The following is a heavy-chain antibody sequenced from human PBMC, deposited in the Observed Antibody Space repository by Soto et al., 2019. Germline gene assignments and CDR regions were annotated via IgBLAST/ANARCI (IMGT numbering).Heavy chain of an antibody. CDR3: AKDLRYKWHPAAPGGLDY. J-gene: IGHJ4*02. Sequence: XGSLRLSWEASRFTFSNYYVIWVRQAPGKGLEWVSAISGGGAAPYYVDSVKGRFTISRDNIKITLYLQMNNLRAEDTGVYYCAKDLRYKWHPAAPGGLDYWGKGILVTVS. CDR2: ISGGGAAP. CDR1: RFTFSNYY. V-gene: IGHV3-23*01. D-gene: IGHD3-16*02.